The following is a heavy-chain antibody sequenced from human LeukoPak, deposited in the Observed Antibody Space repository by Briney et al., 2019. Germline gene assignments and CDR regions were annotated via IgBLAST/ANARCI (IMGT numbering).Heavy chain of an antibody. D-gene: IGHD3-16*01. J-gene: IGHJ3*02. CDR3: ARDRGAGGHAFDI. V-gene: IGHV1-69*13. CDR1: GGAFSSYA. CDR2: IIPIFGTA. Sequence: PSVKVSCKASGGAFSSYAISWVRQAPGQGLEWMGGIIPIFGTANCAQKFQGRVTITADESTSTAYMELSSLRSEDTAVYYCARDRGAGGHAFDIWGQGTMVTVSS.